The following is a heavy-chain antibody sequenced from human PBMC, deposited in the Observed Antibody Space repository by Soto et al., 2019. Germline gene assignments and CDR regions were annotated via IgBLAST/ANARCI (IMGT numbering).Heavy chain of an antibody. CDR2: ISGGGRPI. CDR1: GFTFSTFS. D-gene: IGHD6-19*01. Sequence: EVQLVESGGGSVQPGGSLRLSCAASGFTFSTFSMNWVRQAPGRGLEWISYISGGGRPISYADSVKGRFTISRDNAKNSLYLQMDSLTDEDTAVYYCARDFGWAFYSWGQGPVVTVSS. J-gene: IGHJ4*02. CDR3: ARDFGWAFYS. V-gene: IGHV3-48*02.